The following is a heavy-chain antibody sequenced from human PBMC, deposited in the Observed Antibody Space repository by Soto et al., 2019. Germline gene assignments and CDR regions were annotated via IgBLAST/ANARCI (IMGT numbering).Heavy chain of an antibody. Sequence: SQTLSLTCAISGDSVSSNSAAWNWIRQSPSRGLEWLGRTYYRSKWYNDCAVSVKSRITINPDTSKNQFSLQLNSVTPEDTAVYYCARGGFWSGYWTYYYYGMDVWGQGTTVTVSS. CDR2: TYYRSKWYN. CDR3: ARGGFWSGYWTYYYYGMDV. CDR1: GDSVSSNSAA. D-gene: IGHD3-3*01. V-gene: IGHV6-1*01. J-gene: IGHJ6*02.